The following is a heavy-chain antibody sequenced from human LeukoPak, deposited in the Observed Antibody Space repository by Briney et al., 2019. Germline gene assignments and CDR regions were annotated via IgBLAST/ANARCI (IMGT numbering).Heavy chain of an antibody. D-gene: IGHD2-21*02. CDR3: AKTGQCGGDCYSRFYFDY. J-gene: IGHJ4*02. Sequence: GGSLRLSCAASGFTFSSYGMHWVRQAPGKGLEWVAVISYDGSNKYYADSVKGRFTISRDNSKNTLNLQMNSLRAEDTAVYYCAKTGQCGGDCYSRFYFDYWGQGTLVTVSS. CDR2: ISYDGSNK. V-gene: IGHV3-30*18. CDR1: GFTFSSYG.